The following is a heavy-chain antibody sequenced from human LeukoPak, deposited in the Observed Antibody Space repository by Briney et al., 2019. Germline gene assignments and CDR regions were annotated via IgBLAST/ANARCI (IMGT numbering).Heavy chain of an antibody. J-gene: IGHJ5*02. CDR1: GFTFSSYS. CDR2: ISSSSSYI. V-gene: IGHV3-21*01. CDR3: ARGVPAAMETFDP. Sequence: GGSLRLSCAPSGFTFSSYSMNWVRQAPGKRLEWVSSISSSSSYIYYADSVKGRFTISRDNAKNSLYLQMNSLRAEDTGVYYCARGVPAAMETFDPWGQGTLVTVSS. D-gene: IGHD2-2*01.